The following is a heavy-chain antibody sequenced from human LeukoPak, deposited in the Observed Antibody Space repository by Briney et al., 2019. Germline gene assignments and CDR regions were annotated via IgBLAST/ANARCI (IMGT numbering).Heavy chain of an antibody. CDR1: GFTFSSYS. V-gene: IGHV3-48*01. D-gene: IGHD4-17*01. CDR2: ISSSSSTI. Sequence: GGSLRLSCAASGFTFSSYSMNWVRQAPGKGLEWVSYISSSSSTIYYADSVKGRFTISRDNAKNSLYLQMNSLRAEDTAIYYCARAGDYYFHYWGQGTLVTVSS. J-gene: IGHJ4*02. CDR3: ARAGDYYFHY.